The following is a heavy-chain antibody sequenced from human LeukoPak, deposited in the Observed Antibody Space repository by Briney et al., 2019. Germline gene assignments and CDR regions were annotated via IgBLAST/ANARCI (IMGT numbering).Heavy chain of an antibody. CDR3: AREVYCSHTTCYYFDY. V-gene: IGHV3-21*01. CDR1: GFTVSSNY. Sequence: PGGSLRLSCAASGFTVSSNYMSWVRQAPGKGLEWVSSISDSSRYIFYADSVKGRFTISRDNAKNSLYLQMNSLRAEDTAVYYCAREVYCSHTTCYYFDYWGLGTLVTVSS. D-gene: IGHD2/OR15-2a*01. CDR2: ISDSSRYI. J-gene: IGHJ4*02.